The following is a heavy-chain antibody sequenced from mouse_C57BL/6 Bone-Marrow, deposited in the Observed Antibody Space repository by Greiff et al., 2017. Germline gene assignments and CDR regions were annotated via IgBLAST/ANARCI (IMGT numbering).Heavy chain of an antibody. D-gene: IGHD2-5*01. CDR1: GYAFSSSW. Sequence: QVQLQQSGPELVKPGASVKISCKASGYAFSSSWMNWVKQRPGKGLEWIGRIYPGDGDTNYNGKFKGKATLTADKSSSTAYMQLSSLTSEDSAVYFCSYYSNSWYFDVWGTGTTVTVSS. V-gene: IGHV1-82*01. J-gene: IGHJ1*03. CDR3: SYYSNSWYFDV. CDR2: IYPGDGDT.